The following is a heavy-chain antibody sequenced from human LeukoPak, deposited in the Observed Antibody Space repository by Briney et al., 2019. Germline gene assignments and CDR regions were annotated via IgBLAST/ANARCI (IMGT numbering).Heavy chain of an antibody. V-gene: IGHV3-23*01. CDR3: AKTYAFDI. Sequence: PGGSLRLSCAASGFPSSNYGMSWLRQAPGEGLEWVSAISGSGDSTNYADSVKGRFTISRDNSKNTLYLQMNSLRAEDTAVYYCAKTYAFDIWGQGTLVTVSS. CDR2: ISGSGDST. J-gene: IGHJ3*02. CDR1: GFPSSNYG.